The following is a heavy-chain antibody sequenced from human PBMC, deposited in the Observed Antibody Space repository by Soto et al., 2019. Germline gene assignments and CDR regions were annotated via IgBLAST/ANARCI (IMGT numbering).Heavy chain of an antibody. V-gene: IGHV1-18*04. Sequence: SVKVSCKASGYTFTAYGISWVRQAPGQGLEWMGWISPYNGTTKYAEKFQGEMTMTTDTATSTAYMDLRSLRSDDTAVYYCARDGERDTGLNFYYYLHGMDAWGQGTRVTVSS. CDR1: GYTFTAYG. J-gene: IGHJ6*02. D-gene: IGHD1-1*01. CDR2: ISPYNGTT. CDR3: ARDGERDTGLNFYYYLHGMDA.